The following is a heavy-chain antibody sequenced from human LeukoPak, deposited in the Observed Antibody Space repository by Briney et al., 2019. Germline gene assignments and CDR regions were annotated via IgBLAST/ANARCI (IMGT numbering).Heavy chain of an antibody. CDR3: ARGVVGYSYAPDAFDI. V-gene: IGHV1-2*02. CDR1: GYTFTCYN. CDR2: TNPNSGGT. Sequence: TSVNVTFKASGYTFTCYNMHWVRHAPGQGLEWMGWTNPNSGGTNYAQRFQGRVTMTRDTSISTAYMELSRLRSDDTAVYYCARGVVGYSYAPDAFDIWGQGTMVTVSS. D-gene: IGHD5-18*01. J-gene: IGHJ3*02.